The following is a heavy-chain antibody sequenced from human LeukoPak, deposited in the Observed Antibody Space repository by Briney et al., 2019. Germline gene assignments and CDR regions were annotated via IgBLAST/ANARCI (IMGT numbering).Heavy chain of an antibody. J-gene: IGHJ4*02. V-gene: IGHV4-59*08. D-gene: IGHD1-14*01. CDR3: ARRIRGVLGPYFDY. CDR2: IYYSGNT. CDR1: GGSISSYY. Sequence: SETLSLTCTVSGGSISSYYWSWIRQPPGKGLEWIGYIYYSGNTNYNPSLKSRVSISVDTSKNQFSLKLSSVTAADTAMYYCARRIRGVLGPYFDYWGQGTLVTVSS.